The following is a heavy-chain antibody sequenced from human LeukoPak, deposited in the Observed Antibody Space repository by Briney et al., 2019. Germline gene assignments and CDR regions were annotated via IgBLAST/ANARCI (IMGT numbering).Heavy chain of an antibody. J-gene: IGHJ6*03. CDR1: GFTFSSYW. V-gene: IGHV3-21*01. Sequence: PGGSLRLSCAASGFTFSSYWMSWVRQAPGKGLEWVSSISTSSSYIYYADSVKGRFTISRDNAKNSLYLQMNSLRAEDTAVYYCARGGDHPTYLFQYMDVWGKGTPVTVSS. CDR3: ARGGDHPTYLFQYMDV. CDR2: ISTSSSYI. D-gene: IGHD3-16*01.